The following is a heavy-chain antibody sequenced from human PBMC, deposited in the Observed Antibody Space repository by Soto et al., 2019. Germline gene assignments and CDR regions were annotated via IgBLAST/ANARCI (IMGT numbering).Heavy chain of an antibody. J-gene: IGHJ4*02. CDR2: IWYDGSNK. Sequence: QVQLVESGGGVVQPGRSLRLSCAASGFTFSSYGMHWVRQAPGKGLEWVAVIWYDGSNKYYADSVKGRFTISRDNSKNTLYLQMNSLRAEDTAVYYCARERYYDSSGYYLGTTGYWGQGTLVTVSS. V-gene: IGHV3-33*01. D-gene: IGHD3-22*01. CDR1: GFTFSSYG. CDR3: ARERYYDSSGYYLGTTGY.